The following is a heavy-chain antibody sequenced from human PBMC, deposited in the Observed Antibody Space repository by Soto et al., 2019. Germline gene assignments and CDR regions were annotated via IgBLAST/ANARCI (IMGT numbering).Heavy chain of an antibody. D-gene: IGHD3-16*01. Sequence: LXLSCAVPGFNGMIYWMSWVRQAPGKGLEWVASVKEDGSELYYLHSVRGRFSISRDSAGNALHLTMNYLSAEDTGVYFCARDIGFDYVNWGQGIPVTVSS. CDR1: GFNGMIYW. CDR2: VKEDGSEL. J-gene: IGHJ4*02. V-gene: IGHV3-7*01. CDR3: ARDIGFDYVN.